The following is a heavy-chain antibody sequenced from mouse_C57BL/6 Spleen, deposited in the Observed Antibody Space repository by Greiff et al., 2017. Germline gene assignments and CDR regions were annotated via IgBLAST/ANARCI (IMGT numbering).Heavy chain of an antibody. CDR3: ARPAPLYSSGYWFAY. CDR1: GYTFTSYW. V-gene: IGHV1-52*01. J-gene: IGHJ3*01. CDR2: IDPSDSET. D-gene: IGHD3-2*02. Sequence: VQLQQPGAELVRPGSSVKLSCKASGYTFTSYWMHWVKQRPIQGLEWIGNIDPSDSETHYNQKFKDKATLTVDKSSSTAYMQLSSLTSEDSAVYYCARPAPLYSSGYWFAYWGQGTLVTVSA.